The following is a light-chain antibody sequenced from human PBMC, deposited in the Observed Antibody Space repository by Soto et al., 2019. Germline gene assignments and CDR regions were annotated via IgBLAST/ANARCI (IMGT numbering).Light chain of an antibody. Sequence: DIQMTQSPSTLAASVGDRVTITCRASQSIDAWLAWYQQKPGKAPKLLIYKASTLESGVPSRFSGSGSGAEFTLTITCLQPDDFATYYCQQYKSHSELSFGGGTKVEI. V-gene: IGKV1-5*03. CDR2: KAS. J-gene: IGKJ4*01. CDR3: QQYKSHSELS. CDR1: QSIDAW.